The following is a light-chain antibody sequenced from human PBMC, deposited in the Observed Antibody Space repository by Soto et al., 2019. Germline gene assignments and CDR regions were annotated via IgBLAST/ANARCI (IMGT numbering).Light chain of an antibody. CDR1: QSVSSY. CDR3: QQNSNSYT. CDR2: DAS. V-gene: IGKV3-11*01. Sequence: EIVLTQSPATLSLSPGERATLSCRASQSVSSYLAWYQRKPGQAPRLLIYDASHRATGLPARFSGSGSGTDFTLTISSLEPEDFAVYYCQQNSNSYTFGQGTKLQIK. J-gene: IGKJ2*01.